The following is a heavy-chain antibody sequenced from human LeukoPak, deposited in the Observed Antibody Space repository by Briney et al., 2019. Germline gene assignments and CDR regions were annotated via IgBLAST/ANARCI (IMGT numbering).Heavy chain of an antibody. CDR2: IRYDGSNK. CDR3: AKDGVPTYYMDV. D-gene: IGHD3-3*01. Sequence: GGSLRLSCAASGFTFSRYGMHWVRQAPGKGLEWVAFIRYDGSNKYYADSVKGRFTISRDNSKNTLYLQKNSLRAEDTAVYYCAKDGVPTYYMDVWGKGTTVTISS. J-gene: IGHJ6*03. CDR1: GFTFSRYG. V-gene: IGHV3-30*02.